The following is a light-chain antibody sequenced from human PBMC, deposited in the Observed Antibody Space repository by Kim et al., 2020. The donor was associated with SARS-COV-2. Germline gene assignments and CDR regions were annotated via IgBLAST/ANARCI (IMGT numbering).Light chain of an antibody. CDR1: SDDFDYNY. V-gene: IGLV2-8*01. CDR3: TSYTGSNNYV. Sequence: PGQSVTISCTGTSDDFDYNYVSWYQQRPGKAPKLIIYEVTKRPSGVPARFSGSKSGNTASLTVSGLQPEDEADYYCTSYTGSNNYVFGSGTKVTVL. J-gene: IGLJ1*01. CDR2: EVT.